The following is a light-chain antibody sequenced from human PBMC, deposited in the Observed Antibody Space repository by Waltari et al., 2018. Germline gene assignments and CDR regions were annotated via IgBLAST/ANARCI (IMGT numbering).Light chain of an antibody. J-gene: IGKJ4*01. CDR2: DPS. Sequence: EIVLTQSPAILSFSPGERATLSCRASQSVGTYLAWYQQRPAQSPRLLNYDPSYRSTGIPGRFSGSGSETDFTLTISSLQPEYFAVYYCQQRRNWPLTFGGGTRVQI. V-gene: IGKV3-11*01. CDR3: QQRRNWPLT. CDR1: QSVGTY.